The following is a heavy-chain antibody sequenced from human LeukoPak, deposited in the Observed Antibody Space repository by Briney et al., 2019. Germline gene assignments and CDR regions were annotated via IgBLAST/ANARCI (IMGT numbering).Heavy chain of an antibody. CDR1: GFTFYTYG. V-gene: IGHV3-64*01. CDR2: IGPDGGTT. J-gene: IGHJ4*02. Sequence: GGSLRLSCAASGFTFYTYGMHWVRQAPGKGLEYVSGIGPDGGTTYYANSVKGRFTITRDNSKNMLYLQMGSLTADDMAVYYCARGAQLTDYWGQGTLVTVSS. CDR3: ARGAQLTDY. D-gene: IGHD6-13*01.